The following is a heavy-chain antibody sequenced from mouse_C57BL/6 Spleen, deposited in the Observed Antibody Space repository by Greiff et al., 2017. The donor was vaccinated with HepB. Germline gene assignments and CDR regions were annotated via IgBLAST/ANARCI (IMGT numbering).Heavy chain of an antibody. J-gene: IGHJ4*01. CDR2: ISSGSSTI. D-gene: IGHD1-1*01. V-gene: IGHV5-17*01. CDR3: ARRFTTVPDYYAMDY. Sequence: EVKLMESGGGLVKPGGSLKLSCAASGFTFSDYGMHWVRQAPEKGLEWVAYISSGSSTIYYADTVKGRFTISRDNAKNTLFLQMTSLRSEDTAMYYCARRFTTVPDYYAMDYWGQGTSVTVSS. CDR1: GFTFSDYG.